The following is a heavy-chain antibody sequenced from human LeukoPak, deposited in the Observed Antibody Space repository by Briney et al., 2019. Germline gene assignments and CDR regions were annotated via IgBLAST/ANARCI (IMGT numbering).Heavy chain of an antibody. V-gene: IGHV4-4*02. CDR3: AGVPYYYGSGSYYGDNWFDP. D-gene: IGHD3-10*01. Sequence: SETLSVTCAVSGGSISSSNWWSWVRQPPGKGLEWIGEIYHSGSTNYNPSLKSRVTISVDKSKNQFSLKLSSVTAADTAVYYCAGVPYYYGSGSYYGDNWFDPWGQGTLVTVSS. CDR2: IYHSGST. J-gene: IGHJ5*02. CDR1: GGSISSSNW.